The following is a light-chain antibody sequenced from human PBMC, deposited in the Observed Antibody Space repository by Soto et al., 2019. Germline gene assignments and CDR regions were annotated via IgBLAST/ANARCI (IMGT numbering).Light chain of an antibody. CDR3: PQYDAYPLT. Sequence: DIQMTQSPSSLSASVGDSLTITCQASQDISNYVNWYQQKPGKAPKLLIFDAFHLETGVSSTFSGSGSGTDFTFTISSLQPEDLATYYCPQYDAYPLTFGGGTKVEIK. CDR2: DAF. V-gene: IGKV1-33*01. J-gene: IGKJ4*01. CDR1: QDISNY.